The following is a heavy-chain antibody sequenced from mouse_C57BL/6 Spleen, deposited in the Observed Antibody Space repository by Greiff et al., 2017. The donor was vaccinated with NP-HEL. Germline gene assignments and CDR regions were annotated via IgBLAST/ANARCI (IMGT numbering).Heavy chain of an antibody. J-gene: IGHJ4*01. Sequence: QVQLQQSGAELVKPGASVKISCKASGYAFSSYWMNWVKQRPGKGLEWIGQIYPGDGDTNYNGKFKGKATLTADKSSSTAYMQLSSLTSEDSAVYFCARDYYYGSSYAMDYWVQGTSVTVSS. CDR3: ARDYYYGSSYAMDY. V-gene: IGHV1-80*01. CDR1: GYAFSSYW. CDR2: IYPGDGDT. D-gene: IGHD1-1*01.